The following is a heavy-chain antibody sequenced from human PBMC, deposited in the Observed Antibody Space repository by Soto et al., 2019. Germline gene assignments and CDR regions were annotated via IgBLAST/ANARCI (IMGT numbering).Heavy chain of an antibody. CDR1: GFTFSSYA. V-gene: IGHV3-23*01. Sequence: EVQLLESGGGLVQPGGSLRLSCAASGFTFSSYAMSWVRQAPGKGLEWVSAISGSGGSTYYAYSVKGRFTISRDNSKNTLYLQMNSLRAEDTAVYYCAKFISHFWSGYYTLFDYWGQGTLVTVSS. D-gene: IGHD3-3*02. CDR3: AKFISHFWSGYYTLFDY. CDR2: ISGSGGST. J-gene: IGHJ4*02.